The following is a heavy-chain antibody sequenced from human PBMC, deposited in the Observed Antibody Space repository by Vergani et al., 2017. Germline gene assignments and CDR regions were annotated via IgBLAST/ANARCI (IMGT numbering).Heavy chain of an antibody. J-gene: IGHJ3*01. CDR2: IQYDGSDI. V-gene: IGHV3-30*02. CDR3: ARPVGPSAIADGYHV. CDR1: GFSVSNSG. Sequence: QVQLVESGGGVVQPGGSLRLSCVASGFSVSNSGMHWVRQTPGKGLEWVAFIQYDGSDIFYADFVEGRFTISRDNAKKSVYLQMNSLRAEDTAMYFCARPVGPSAIADGYHVWGQGTMVTVS. D-gene: IGHD3-10*01.